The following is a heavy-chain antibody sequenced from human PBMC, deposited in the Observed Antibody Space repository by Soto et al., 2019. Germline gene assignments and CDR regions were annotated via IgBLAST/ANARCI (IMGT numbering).Heavy chain of an antibody. CDR3: AHNTHGHEYDSSGYYAY. CDR1: GFSLSTSGVG. V-gene: IGHV2-5*01. CDR2: IYWNDDK. D-gene: IGHD3-22*01. J-gene: IGHJ4*02. Sequence: PTLVNPTQTLTLTCTFSGFSLSTSGVGVGWIRQPPGKALEWLALIYWNDDKRYSPSLKSRLTITKDTSKNQVVLTMTNMDDVDGAASYCAHNTHGHEYDSSGYYAYFGRGNLITFSS.